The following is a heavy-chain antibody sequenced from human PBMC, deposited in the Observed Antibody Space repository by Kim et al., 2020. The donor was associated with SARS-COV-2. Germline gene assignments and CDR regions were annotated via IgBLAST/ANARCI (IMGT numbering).Heavy chain of an antibody. V-gene: IGHV4-61*01. J-gene: IGHJ4*02. CDR3: ARDKQWLTH. CDR2: IYYSGST. CDR1: GGSVSSGSYY. Sequence: SETLSLTCTVSGGSVSSGSYYWSWIRQPPGKGLEWIGYIYYSGSTNYNPSLKSRVTISVDTSKNQFSLKLSSVTAADTAVYYCARDKQWLTHWGQGTLVTVSS. D-gene: IGHD6-19*01.